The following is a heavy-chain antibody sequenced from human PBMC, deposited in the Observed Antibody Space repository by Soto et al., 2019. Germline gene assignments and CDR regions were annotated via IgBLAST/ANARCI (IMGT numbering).Heavy chain of an antibody. Sequence: QVLLVDSGGGVVQPGRSLRLSCAASGFTFSSYAMNWVRQAPGKGLEVVALISYDGNNKYYADSVRGRFTISRDSSTNTLCLQMNSLRAADTAVYYCGRCTSTSCHLGSDYWGQGTLVTVSS. J-gene: IGHJ4*02. CDR1: GFTFSSYA. CDR2: ISYDGNNK. D-gene: IGHD2-2*01. CDR3: GRCTSTSCHLGSDY. V-gene: IGHV3-30-3*01.